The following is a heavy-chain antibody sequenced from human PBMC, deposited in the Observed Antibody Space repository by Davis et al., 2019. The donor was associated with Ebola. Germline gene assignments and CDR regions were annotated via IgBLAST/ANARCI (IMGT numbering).Heavy chain of an antibody. J-gene: IGHJ6*02. CDR3: ARDSRNTFNGMDV. V-gene: IGHV4-59*01. D-gene: IGHD2/OR15-2a*01. Sequence: ESLKISCAASGITFSRYSMNWVRQAPGKGLEWIGSTDYSGNTYSNPSLKSRVTISGDMSKKQISLNLTSVSAADTAVYYCARDSRNTFNGMDVWGQGTTVTVSS. CDR1: GITFSRYS. CDR2: TDYSGNT.